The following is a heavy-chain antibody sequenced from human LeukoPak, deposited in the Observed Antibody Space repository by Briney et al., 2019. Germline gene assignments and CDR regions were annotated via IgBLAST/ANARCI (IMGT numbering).Heavy chain of an antibody. J-gene: IGHJ3*02. V-gene: IGHV4-38-2*01. CDR3: ARSYCSSSCYAVGAFDI. CDR2: IYYSGTT. D-gene: IGHD2-2*01. CDR1: GFSFSDYY. Sequence: GSLRLPCVASGFSFSDYYMSWIRQPPGKGLEWMGSIYYSGTTYYSPSPKSRVTISVDMSKNQFSLRLSSVTAADTAAYYCARSYCSSSCYAVGAFDIWGQGTVVTVSS.